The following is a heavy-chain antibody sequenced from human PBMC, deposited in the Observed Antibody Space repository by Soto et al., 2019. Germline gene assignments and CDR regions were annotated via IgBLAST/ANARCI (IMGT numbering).Heavy chain of an antibody. J-gene: IGHJ4*02. CDR1: GFSLSSSGVG. CDR3: AQRTYTMGSFDI. V-gene: IGHV2-5*02. Sequence: ATLVNPKQTLTLTCTFSGFSLSSSGVGVGWIRQPPGKALEWLALIYWDDDKRCSPSLKSRLTITKDTSKNQVALTMTNMDPVDTASYYCAQRTYTMGSFDIWGQGTLVTVSS. D-gene: IGHD1-26*01. CDR2: IYWDDDK.